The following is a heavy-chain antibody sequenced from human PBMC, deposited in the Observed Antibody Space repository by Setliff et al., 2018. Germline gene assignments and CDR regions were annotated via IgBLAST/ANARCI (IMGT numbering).Heavy chain of an antibody. CDR3: TTGQFCFNGVCYPSLYHYMDV. V-gene: IGHV3-15*05. D-gene: IGHD2-8*01. CDR2: IKTKGDGGTR. CDR1: GLTFNNAW. J-gene: IGHJ6*03. Sequence: GGSLRLSCVASGLTFNNAWMSWVRQSPGKGLEWVGLIKTKGDGGTRDYAAPVEGRFTISRDDSKNTVYLQMNSLKVEDSGVYYCTTGQFCFNGVCYPSLYHYMDVWGKGTTVTVSS.